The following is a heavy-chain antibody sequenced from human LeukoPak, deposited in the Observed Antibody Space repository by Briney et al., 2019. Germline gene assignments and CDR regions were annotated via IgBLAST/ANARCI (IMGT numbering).Heavy chain of an antibody. D-gene: IGHD1-26*01. V-gene: IGHV1-18*01. CDR1: GYIFTSYG. Sequence: APVKVSCKASGYIFTSYGISWVRQAPVQGLEWMGWISAYNGNTNYAQMLQGRVTMTTDTSTSTAYMELRSLRSDDTAVYYCARDPQQLVGATGGGFNFWGQGTLVTVSS. J-gene: IGHJ4*02. CDR2: ISAYNGNT. CDR3: ARDPQQLVGATGGGFNF.